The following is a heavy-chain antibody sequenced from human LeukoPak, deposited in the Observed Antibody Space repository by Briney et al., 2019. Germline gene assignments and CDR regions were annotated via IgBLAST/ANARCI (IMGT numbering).Heavy chain of an antibody. Sequence: PSETLSLTCGVSGGAITTTNWWSWVREFPGQSLQWIGEVSLEGVRNYNPSLTSRVTISLDRAKNLLSLNLNSVTAANTAVYYRTRENGAFSPFGYWGQGILVTV. J-gene: IGHJ4*02. V-gene: IGHV4-4*02. CDR3: TRENGAFSPFGY. D-gene: IGHD2-8*01. CDR2: VSLEGVR. CDR1: GGAITTTNW.